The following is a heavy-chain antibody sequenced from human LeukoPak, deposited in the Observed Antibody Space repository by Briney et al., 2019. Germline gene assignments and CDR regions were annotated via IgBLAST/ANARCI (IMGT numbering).Heavy chain of an antibody. CDR2: IYFSGTP. Sequence: PSETLSLTCTVSRGSIRTADYYWAWVRQPPGEGLEWLGSIYFSGTPYFNPSLKSRVAVSIDTSKNQFSLKVTSVNASDTAVYFCARTGSWCAGAWFDSWGQGTLVTVSS. CDR3: ARTGSWCAGAWFDS. J-gene: IGHJ5*01. V-gene: IGHV4-39*01. CDR1: RGSIRTADYY. D-gene: IGHD4/OR15-4a*01.